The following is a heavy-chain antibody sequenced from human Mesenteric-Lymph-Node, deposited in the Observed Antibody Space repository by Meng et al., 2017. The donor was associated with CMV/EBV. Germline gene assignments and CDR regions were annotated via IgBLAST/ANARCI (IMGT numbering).Heavy chain of an antibody. Sequence: GGSLRLSCVASGFPLTDYAMNWVRQAPGKGLEWVSSISISSRYINYADSVKGRFTISRDNTKNALFLQMNSLRDDDTAVYYCVRGQASTYYYLLTYWGQGTLVTVSS. CDR3: VRGQASTYYYLLTY. V-gene: IGHV3-21*01. J-gene: IGHJ4*02. D-gene: IGHD3-22*01. CDR1: GFPLTDYA. CDR2: ISISSRYI.